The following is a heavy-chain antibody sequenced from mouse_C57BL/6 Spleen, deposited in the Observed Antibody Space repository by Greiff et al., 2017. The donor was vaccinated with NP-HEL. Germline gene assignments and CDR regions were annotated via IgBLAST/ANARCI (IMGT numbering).Heavy chain of an antibody. D-gene: IGHD2-3*01. CDR3: ARSYDPGFAY. V-gene: IGHV1-69*01. Sequence: QVQLKQPGAELVMPGASVKLSCKASGYTFTSYWMHWVKQRPGQGLEWIGEIDPSDSYTNYNQKFKGKSTLTVDKSSSTAYMQLSSLTSEDSAVYYCARSYDPGFAYWGQGTLVTVSA. CDR2: IDPSDSYT. CDR1: GYTFTSYW. J-gene: IGHJ3*01.